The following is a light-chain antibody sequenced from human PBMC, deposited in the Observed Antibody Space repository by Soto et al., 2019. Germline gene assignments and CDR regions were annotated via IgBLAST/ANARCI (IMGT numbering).Light chain of an antibody. J-gene: IGKJ4*01. V-gene: IGKV3-20*01. CDR2: GAS. Sequence: ELVLTQSPGTLSFSPGERATLSCRASQSVSSSYLAWYQQKPGQAPRPLIYGASSRATGIPDSFSGSGSGTDFTLTISRLEPEDVAVYYGKQYGRLLPFGGGTKVEIK. CDR1: QSVSSSY. CDR3: KQYGRLLP.